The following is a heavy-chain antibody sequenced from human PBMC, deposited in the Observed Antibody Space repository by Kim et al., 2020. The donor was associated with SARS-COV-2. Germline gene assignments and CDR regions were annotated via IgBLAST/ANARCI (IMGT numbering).Heavy chain of an antibody. Sequence: SETLSLTCTVSGGSISSYYWSWIRQPPGKGLEWIGYIYYSGSTNYNPSLKSRVTISVDTSKNQFSLKLSSVTAADTAVYYCARLCIAQGATWTGDYYYYG. J-gene: IGHJ6*01. CDR2: IYYSGST. D-gene: IGHD2-15*01. V-gene: IGHV4-59*08. CDR3: ARLCIAQGATWTGDYYYYG. CDR1: GGSISSYY.